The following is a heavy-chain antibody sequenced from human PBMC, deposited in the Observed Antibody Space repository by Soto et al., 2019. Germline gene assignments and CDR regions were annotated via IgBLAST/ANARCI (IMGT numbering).Heavy chain of an antibody. CDR3: ARDSNGSYFDIGGFDY. Sequence: SETLSLTCTVSGGSISSYYWSWIRQPPGKGLEWIGYIYYSGSTNYNPSLKSRVTISVDTSKNQFSLKLSSVTAADTAVYYCARDSNGSYFDIGGFDYWGQGTLVTVSS. CDR2: IYYSGST. V-gene: IGHV4-59*01. J-gene: IGHJ4*02. D-gene: IGHD1-26*01. CDR1: GGSISSYY.